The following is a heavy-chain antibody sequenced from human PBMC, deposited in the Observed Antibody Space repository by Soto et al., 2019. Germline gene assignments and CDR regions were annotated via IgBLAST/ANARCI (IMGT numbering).Heavy chain of an antibody. V-gene: IGHV4-39*01. Sequence: SETLSLTCTVSGGSTSSGDSYWGWIRQSPGKGLEWIGSTYDSGSTFYNPSLASRLTISVDTSKNQLSLELNSVTAADTAVYYCARSTIAPHLFMYPFDYWGQGTLVTVS. CDR2: TYDSGST. CDR3: ARSTIAPHLFMYPFDY. J-gene: IGHJ4*01. CDR1: GGSTSSGDSY. D-gene: IGHD6-6*01.